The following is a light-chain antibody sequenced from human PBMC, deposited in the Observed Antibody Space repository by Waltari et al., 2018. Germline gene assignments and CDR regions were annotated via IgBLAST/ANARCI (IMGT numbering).Light chain of an antibody. V-gene: IGLV2-14*01. CDR3: SSYTSSSTLYVV. CDR1: SSDVGGYNY. CDR2: DVS. Sequence: QSALTQPASVSGSPGQSITISCTGTSSDVGGYNYVSWYQQHPGKAPKLMIYDVSKRPSWVSTRFSGSKSGNTASLTISGLQAEDEADYYCSSYTSSSTLYVVFGGGTKLTVL. J-gene: IGLJ2*01.